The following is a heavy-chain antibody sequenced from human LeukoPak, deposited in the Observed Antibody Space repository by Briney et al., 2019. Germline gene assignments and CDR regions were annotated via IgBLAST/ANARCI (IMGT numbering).Heavy chain of an antibody. CDR3: ATNRYFDY. D-gene: IGHD2-8*01. Sequence: GGSPRLSCAASGFTFSTYWMSWVRQAPGKGLEWVANIKQDGSDKYYVSSVKGRFTISRDNAKNSLYLQMNSLRAEDTAVYYCATNRYFDYWGQGTLVTVSS. CDR1: GFTFSTYW. CDR2: IKQDGSDK. V-gene: IGHV3-7*01. J-gene: IGHJ4*02.